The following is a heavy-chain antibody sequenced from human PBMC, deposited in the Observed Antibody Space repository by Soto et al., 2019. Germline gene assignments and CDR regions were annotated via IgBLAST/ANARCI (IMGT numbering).Heavy chain of an antibody. J-gene: IGHJ3*02. D-gene: IGHD4-17*01. Sequence: QVQLVESGGGVVQPGRSLRLSCAASGFTFSSYGMHWARQCPGKGLEWVAVIWYDGSNKVYADSVKGRFTISKDNSKNTLYLQMNSLRAEDTAVYYCARDLSGDYGALDTWGQGTMVTVSS. CDR2: IWYDGSNK. V-gene: IGHV3-33*01. CDR3: ARDLSGDYGALDT. CDR1: GFTFSSYG.